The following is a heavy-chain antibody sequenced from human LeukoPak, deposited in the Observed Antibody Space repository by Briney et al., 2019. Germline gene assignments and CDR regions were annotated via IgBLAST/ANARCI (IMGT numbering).Heavy chain of an antibody. Sequence: GGSLRLSCAASGFTFTNAWMSWVRQAPGKGLEWVGRIKSKTDGGTTDYAAPVKGRFTISRDNAKNSLYLQMNSLRAEDTAVYYCASSHIPLEYRTKRAERRFDYWGQGTLVTVSS. V-gene: IGHV3-15*01. CDR2: IKSKTDGGTT. CDR3: ASSHIPLEYRTKRAERRFDY. J-gene: IGHJ4*02. D-gene: IGHD1-14*01. CDR1: GFTFTNAW.